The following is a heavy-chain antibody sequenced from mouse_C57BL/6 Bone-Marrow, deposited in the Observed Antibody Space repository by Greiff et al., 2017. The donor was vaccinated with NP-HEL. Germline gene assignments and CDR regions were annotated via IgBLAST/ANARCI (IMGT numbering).Heavy chain of an antibody. CDR2: IDPSDSYT. CDR1: GYTFTSYW. V-gene: IGHV1-69*01. CDR3: ARAIEDYYGRWYFDV. J-gene: IGHJ1*03. D-gene: IGHD1-1*01. Sequence: QVQLKQPGAELVMPGASVKLSCKASGYTFTSYWMHWVKQRPGQGLEWIGEIDPSDSYTNYNQKFKGKSTLTVDKSSSTAYMQLSSLTSEDSAVYYCARAIEDYYGRWYFDVWGTGTTVTVSS.